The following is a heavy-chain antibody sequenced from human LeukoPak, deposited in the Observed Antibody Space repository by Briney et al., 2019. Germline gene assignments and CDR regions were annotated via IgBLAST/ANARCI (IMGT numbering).Heavy chain of an antibody. J-gene: IGHJ6*03. CDR2: IKQDGSEE. CDR1: GFTFSSYW. D-gene: IGHD6-13*01. Sequence: GGSLRLSCAASGFTFSSYWMSWVRQAPGNGLEWVANIKQDGSEEDYVESGKCRFTISRDNAKNSLYLQMNTLRAEDTAVYYCATYIAAAGPQPYYYYYYMDVWGKGPRSPSP. V-gene: IGHV3-7*01. CDR3: ATYIAAAGPQPYYYYYYMDV.